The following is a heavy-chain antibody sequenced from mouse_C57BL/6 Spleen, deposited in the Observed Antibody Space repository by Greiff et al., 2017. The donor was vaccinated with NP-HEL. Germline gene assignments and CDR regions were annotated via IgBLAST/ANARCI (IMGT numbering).Heavy chain of an antibody. CDR2: IYPRSGNT. V-gene: IGHV1-81*01. Sequence: VQLQQSEAELARPGASVKLSCKASGFTFTSYGISWVKQRTGQGLEWIGEIYPRSGNTYYNEKFKGKATLTADKSSSTAYMELRSLTSEDSAVYFCARERGTEFDYWGQGTTLTVSS. J-gene: IGHJ2*01. D-gene: IGHD3-3*01. CDR3: ARERGTEFDY. CDR1: GFTFTSYG.